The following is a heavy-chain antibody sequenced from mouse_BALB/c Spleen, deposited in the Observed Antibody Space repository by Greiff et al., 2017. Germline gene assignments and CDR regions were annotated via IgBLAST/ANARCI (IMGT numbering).Heavy chain of an antibody. Sequence: EVHLVESGGGLVQPGGSRKLSCAASGFTFSSFGMHWVRQAPEKGLEWVAYISSGSSTIYYADTVKGRFTISRDNPKNTLFLQMTSLRSEDTAMYYCARSGLRRGGYAMDYWGQGTSVTVSS. V-gene: IGHV5-17*02. D-gene: IGHD2-4*01. J-gene: IGHJ4*01. CDR3: ARSGLRRGGYAMDY. CDR1: GFTFSSFG. CDR2: ISSGSSTI.